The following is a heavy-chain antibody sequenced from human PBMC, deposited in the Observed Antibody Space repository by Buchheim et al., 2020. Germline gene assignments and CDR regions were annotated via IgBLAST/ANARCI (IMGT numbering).Heavy chain of an antibody. CDR2: IYYGGST. CDR3: ARGYQTTVHYYMDV. Sequence: QVQLQESGPGLVKPSETLSLTCTVSGGSISNSDSYYCGWIRQPPGKGLEWIGSIYYGGSTYYNPSLKSRVTISVNTSKNPFSLKLSSVTAADTAVYYCARGYQTTVHYYMDVWGKGTT. V-gene: IGHV4-39*01. CDR1: GGSISNSDSYY. D-gene: IGHD4-11*01. J-gene: IGHJ6*03.